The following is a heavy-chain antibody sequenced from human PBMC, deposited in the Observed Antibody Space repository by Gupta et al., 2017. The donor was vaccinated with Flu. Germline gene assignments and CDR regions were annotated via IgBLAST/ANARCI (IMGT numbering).Heavy chain of an antibody. V-gene: IGHV1-18*04. CDR1: TFPSYG. D-gene: IGHD6-6*01. CDR2: ISTYNGDT. J-gene: IGHJ4*02. CDR3: AIEYSSSWLFDS. Sequence: TFPSYGISWVRQAPGQGLEWMGWISTYNGDTNYAQKFQGRVTMTTDTSSSTAYMELRSLRSDDTAVYYCAIEYSSSWLFDSWGQGTLVTVSS.